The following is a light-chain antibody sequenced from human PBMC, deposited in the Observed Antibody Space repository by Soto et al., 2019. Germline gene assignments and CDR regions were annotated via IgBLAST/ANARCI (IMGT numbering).Light chain of an antibody. Sequence: QSVLTQPASVSGSPGQSITISCTGSSSAVGSYRLVSWYQCHPGKAPKLMIYEVSNRPSGVSNRFSGSKSGNTASLTISGLQAEDEADYYCSSYTSSSTLVFGTGTKVTVL. V-gene: IGLV2-14*02. CDR1: SSAVGSYRL. CDR2: EVS. CDR3: SSYTSSSTLV. J-gene: IGLJ1*01.